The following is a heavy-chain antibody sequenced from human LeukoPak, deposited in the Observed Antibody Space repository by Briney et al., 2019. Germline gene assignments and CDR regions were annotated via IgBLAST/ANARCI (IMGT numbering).Heavy chain of an antibody. D-gene: IGHD3-3*01. V-gene: IGHV3-74*01. CDR3: ARGMFGGYCTDY. CDR2: IKSDGTTT. J-gene: IGHJ4*02. Sequence: GGSLRLSCAASGFTFTSYWIHWVRQAPGKGLVWVSRIKSDGTTTNYADSVQGRFTVSRDNTKNTVYLQMNGLRAEDTAVYYCARGMFGGYCTDYWGQGTLVTVST. CDR1: GFTFTSYW.